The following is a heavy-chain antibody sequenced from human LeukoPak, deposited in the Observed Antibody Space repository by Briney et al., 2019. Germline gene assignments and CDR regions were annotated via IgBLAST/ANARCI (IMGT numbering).Heavy chain of an antibody. CDR3: ARGIAARLDPFDY. CDR2: INPSGGST. J-gene: IGHJ4*02. V-gene: IGHV1-46*01. D-gene: IGHD6-6*01. Sequence: GASVKVSCKASGYTFTSYYMHWVRQAPGQGLEWMGIINPSGGSTSYAQKFQGRATMTRDMSTSTVYMDLRSLRSEDTAVYYCARGIAARLDPFDYWGQGTLVTVSS. CDR1: GYTFTSYY.